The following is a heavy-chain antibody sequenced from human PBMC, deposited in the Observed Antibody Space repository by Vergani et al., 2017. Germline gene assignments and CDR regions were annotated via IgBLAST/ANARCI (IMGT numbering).Heavy chain of an antibody. D-gene: IGHD2-21*01. V-gene: IGHV3-11*01. Sequence: QVQLVESGGGLVKPGGSLRLSCAASGFTFSDYYMSWIRQAPGKGLEWVSYISSSGSTIYYADSVKGRFTISRDNAKNSLYLQMNSLRAGDTAVYYCARAYCGGDCYSSDGLFDYWGQGTLVTVSS. J-gene: IGHJ4*02. CDR1: GFTFSDYY. CDR3: ARAYCGGDCYSSDGLFDY. CDR2: ISSSGSTI.